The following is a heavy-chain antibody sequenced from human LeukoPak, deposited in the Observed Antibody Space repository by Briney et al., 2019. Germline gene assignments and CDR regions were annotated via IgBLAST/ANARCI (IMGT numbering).Heavy chain of an antibody. CDR1: GGTFSSYA. V-gene: IGHV1-69*13. Sequence: GASVTVSCKASGGTFSSYAISWVRQAPGQGLDWMGGLIPIFGTANYAQKFQGRVTITADESTSTAYMELSSLRSEDTAVYYCASLPDKYYDSSGYYDGWGQGTLVTVSS. D-gene: IGHD3-22*01. CDR2: LIPIFGTA. J-gene: IGHJ4*02. CDR3: ASLPDKYYDSSGYYDG.